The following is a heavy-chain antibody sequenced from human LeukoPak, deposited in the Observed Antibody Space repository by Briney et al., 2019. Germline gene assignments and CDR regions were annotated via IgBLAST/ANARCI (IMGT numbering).Heavy chain of an antibody. V-gene: IGHV1-2*02. CDR3: ARVGGFGELS. CDR2: INPNNGGT. Sequence: GASVKVSCKASGYTFTGYYMLWVRQAPGQGPEWMGWINPNNGGTNYAQKFQGRVTMTRDTSISAAYMELSRLRSDDTAVYYCARVGGFGELSWGQGTLVTVSS. D-gene: IGHD3-10*01. CDR1: GYTFTGYY. J-gene: IGHJ4*02.